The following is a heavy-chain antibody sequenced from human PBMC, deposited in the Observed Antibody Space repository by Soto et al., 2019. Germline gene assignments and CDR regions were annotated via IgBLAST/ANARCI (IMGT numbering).Heavy chain of an antibody. CDR3: ARDAVKQWLVKDSSPFDY. V-gene: IGHV3-33*01. J-gene: IGHJ4*02. CDR1: GFTFSSYG. CDR2: IWYDGSNK. Sequence: QVQLVESGGGVVQPGRSLRLSCAASGFTFSSYGMHWVRQAPGKGLEWVAVIWYDGSNKYYADSVKGRFTISRDNSKNTLYLQMNSLRAEDTAVYYCARDAVKQWLVKDSSPFDYWGQGTLVTVSS. D-gene: IGHD6-19*01.